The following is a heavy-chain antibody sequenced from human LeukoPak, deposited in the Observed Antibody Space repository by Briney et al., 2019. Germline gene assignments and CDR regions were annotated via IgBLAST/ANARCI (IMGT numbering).Heavy chain of an antibody. J-gene: IGHJ4*02. CDR1: GFTFTSSG. V-gene: IGHV1-18*04. Sequence: GASVKVSCKASGFTFTSSGISWVRQAPGQGLEWMGWISDYNGNTNYAQKLQGRVTMATDTSTSTAYMELRSLRSDDTAVYYCARDQYSSGWTLPLPRFDYWGQGTLVTVSS. D-gene: IGHD6-19*01. CDR2: ISDYNGNT. CDR3: ARDQYSSGWTLPLPRFDY.